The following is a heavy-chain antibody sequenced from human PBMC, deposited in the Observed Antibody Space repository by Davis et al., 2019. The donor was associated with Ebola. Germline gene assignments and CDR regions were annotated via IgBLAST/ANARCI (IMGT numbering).Heavy chain of an antibody. CDR2: INHSGST. CDR3: ARRGFWSGYGGHFDY. Sequence: SETLSLTCAVYGGSFSGYYWSWIRQPPGKGLEWIGEINHSGSTNYNPSLKSRVTISVDTSKNQFSLKLSSVTAADTAVYYCARRGFWSGYGGHFDYWGQGTLVTVSS. CDR1: GGSFSGYY. V-gene: IGHV4-34*01. D-gene: IGHD3-3*01. J-gene: IGHJ4*02.